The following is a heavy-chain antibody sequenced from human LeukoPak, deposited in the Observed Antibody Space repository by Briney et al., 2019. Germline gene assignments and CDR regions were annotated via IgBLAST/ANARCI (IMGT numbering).Heavy chain of an antibody. CDR3: AGELGYCSGGSCYLNWFDP. CDR1: GFTFSSYA. V-gene: IGHV3-30-3*01. D-gene: IGHD2-15*01. Sequence: GRSLRLSCAASGFTFSSYAMHWVRQAPGKGLEWVAVISYDGSNKYYADSVKGRFTISRDNSKNTLYLQMNSLRAEDTAVYYCAGELGYCSGGSCYLNWFDPWGQGTLVTVSS. CDR2: ISYDGSNK. J-gene: IGHJ5*02.